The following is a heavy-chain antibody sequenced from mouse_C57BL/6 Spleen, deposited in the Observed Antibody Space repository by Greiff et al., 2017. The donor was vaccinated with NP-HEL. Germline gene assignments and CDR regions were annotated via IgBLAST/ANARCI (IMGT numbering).Heavy chain of an antibody. V-gene: IGHV6-3*01. Sequence: DVMLVESGGGLVQPGGSMKLSCVASGFTFSNYWMNWVRQSPEKGLEWVAQIRLKSDNYATHYAESVKGRFTISRDDSKSSVYLQMNNLRAEDTGDYYCTGAHNYGSSGYFDVWGTGTTVTVSS. J-gene: IGHJ1*03. CDR2: IRLKSDNYAT. D-gene: IGHD1-1*01. CDR3: TGAHNYGSSGYFDV. CDR1: GFTFSNYW.